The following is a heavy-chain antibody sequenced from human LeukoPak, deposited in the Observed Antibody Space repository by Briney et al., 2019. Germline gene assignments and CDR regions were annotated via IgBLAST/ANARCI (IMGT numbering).Heavy chain of an antibody. V-gene: IGHV1-69*05. D-gene: IGHD3-22*01. J-gene: IGHJ5*02. CDR3: AREGGYYRSRFLGP. Sequence: SVKVSCKASGGTFISYAISWVRQAPGQGREWMGGIIPIFGTANYAQKFQGRVTITTDESTSTAYMELSSLRSEDTAVYYCAREGGYYRSRFLGPWGQGTLVTVSS. CDR1: GGTFISYA. CDR2: IIPIFGTA.